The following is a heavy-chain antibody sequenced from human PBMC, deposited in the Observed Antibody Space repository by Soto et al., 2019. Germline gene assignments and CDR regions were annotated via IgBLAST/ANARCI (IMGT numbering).Heavy chain of an antibody. CDR3: ARAYYYDSSGYYYDY. J-gene: IGHJ4*02. CDR2: IYYSWST. CDR1: GGSISSSSYY. D-gene: IGHD3-22*01. Sequence: QLQLQESGPGLVKPSETLSLTCTVSGGSISSSSYYWGWIRQPTGKGLEWIGSIYYSWSTYYNPSLRSRVTISVDTSKSQFSLKLSSVTAADTAVYYCARAYYYDSSGYYYDYWGQGTLVTVFS. V-gene: IGHV4-39*01.